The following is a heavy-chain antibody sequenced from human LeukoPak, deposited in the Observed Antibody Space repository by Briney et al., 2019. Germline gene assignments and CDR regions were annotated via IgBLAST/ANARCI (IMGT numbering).Heavy chain of an antibody. Sequence: SETLSLTCVMYGGSFSASHWSWVRQPPGRGLEWIGEISQDASEGTNYNPSLKSRVTVSLDTSKNQLSLTLNSVTAADTAVYYCATGIDRSKTGYWGQGTLVTVSS. D-gene: IGHD2-2*01. CDR3: ATGIDRSKTGY. J-gene: IGHJ4*02. V-gene: IGHV4-34*01. CDR2: ISQDASEGT. CDR1: GGSFSASH.